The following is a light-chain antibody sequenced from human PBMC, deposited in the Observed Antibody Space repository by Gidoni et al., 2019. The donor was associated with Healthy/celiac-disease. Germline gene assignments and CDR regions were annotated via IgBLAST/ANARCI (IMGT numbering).Light chain of an antibody. CDR3: QQYNSFPIT. J-gene: IGKJ5*01. V-gene: IGKV1-5*03. CDR1: QSISSW. Sequence: DIQMTQSPSTLSASVGNRVTITCRASQSISSWLAWYQQKPGKAPKILIYKASSLESGVPSRFSGSGSGTEFTLTIRSLQPDDFATYYCQQYNSFPITFXQXTRLXIK. CDR2: KAS.